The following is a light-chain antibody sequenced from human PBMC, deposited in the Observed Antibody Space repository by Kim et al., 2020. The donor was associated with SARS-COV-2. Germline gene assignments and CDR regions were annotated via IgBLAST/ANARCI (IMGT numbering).Light chain of an antibody. Sequence: PGERVTLSCRASQSVSSRYITWYQQKPGQAHRLLIYGASTRATSIPARFSGSGSGTDFTLTISSLQPEDFAVYYCQQDYNLPVAYTSGQGTKLEIK. V-gene: IGKV3D-7*01. CDR3: QQDYNLPVAYT. CDR1: QSVSSRY. J-gene: IGKJ2*01. CDR2: GAS.